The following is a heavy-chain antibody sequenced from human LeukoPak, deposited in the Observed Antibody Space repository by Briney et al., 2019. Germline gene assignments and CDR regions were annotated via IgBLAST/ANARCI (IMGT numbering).Heavy chain of an antibody. CDR2: IKQDGSEK. CDR3: VRDNPRCCGVVPANIDDY. Sequence: GGSLRLSCAASGFTFSNYWMNWVRQAPGKGLEWVAIIKQDGSEKHYVDSVKGRFTISRDNAKNSPDLQMNSLRAEDTAVYYCVRDNPRCCGVVPANIDDYWGQGTLVTVSS. J-gene: IGHJ4*02. CDR1: GFTFSNYW. V-gene: IGHV3-7*01. D-gene: IGHD2-15*01.